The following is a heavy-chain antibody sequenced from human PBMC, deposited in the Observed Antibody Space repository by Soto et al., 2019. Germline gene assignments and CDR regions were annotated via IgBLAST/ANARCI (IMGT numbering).Heavy chain of an antibody. CDR1: GFTFSSYA. D-gene: IGHD3-9*01. Sequence: GGSLRLSCAASGFTFSSYAMSWVRQVPGKGLEWVSGISGSGGSTYYADSVKGRFTISRDNSKNTLYLQMNSLRAEDTAVYYCARLTYYDILTPGYWGQGTLVTVSS. CDR2: ISGSGGST. CDR3: ARLTYYDILTPGY. V-gene: IGHV3-23*01. J-gene: IGHJ4*02.